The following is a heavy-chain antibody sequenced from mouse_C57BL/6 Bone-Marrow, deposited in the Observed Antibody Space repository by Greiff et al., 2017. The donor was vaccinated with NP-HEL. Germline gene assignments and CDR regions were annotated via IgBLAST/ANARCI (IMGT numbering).Heavy chain of an antibody. Sequence: QVQLQQSGPELVKPGASVKISCKASGYAFSSSWMNWVKQRPGKGLEWIGRIYPGDGDTNYNGKFKGKATLTADTSSSTAYMQLSSLTSEDSAVYFCARRGYGSSWGFAYWGQGTLVTVSA. CDR3: ARRGYGSSWGFAY. CDR1: GYAFSSSW. J-gene: IGHJ3*01. D-gene: IGHD1-1*01. CDR2: IYPGDGDT. V-gene: IGHV1-82*01.